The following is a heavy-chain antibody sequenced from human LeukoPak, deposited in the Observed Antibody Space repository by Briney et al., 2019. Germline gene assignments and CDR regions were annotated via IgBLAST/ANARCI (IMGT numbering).Heavy chain of an antibody. CDR3: IRGTVGAPGNDY. D-gene: IGHD1-26*01. J-gene: IGHJ4*02. V-gene: IGHV3-23*01. Sequence: GGSLRLSCAASGFTFSSYAMSWVRQAPGKGLEWVSVISGSGDTTYYSDSVKGRFSISRDNSKNTLYLQMSSLRAEDTAVYYCIRGTVGAPGNDYWGQGTLVTVSS. CDR1: GFTFSSYA. CDR2: ISGSGDTT.